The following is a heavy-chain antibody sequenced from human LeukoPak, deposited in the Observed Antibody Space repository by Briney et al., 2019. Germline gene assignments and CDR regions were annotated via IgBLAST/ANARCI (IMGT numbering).Heavy chain of an antibody. CDR3: ARAADYDSSGYSSPFDY. CDR2: ISAYNGNT. V-gene: IGHV1-18*01. D-gene: IGHD3-22*01. Sequence: ASVKVSCKASGYTFTSYGISWVRQAPGQGLEWMGWISAYNGNTNYAQKLQGRVTMTTDTSTSTAYMELRSLRSDDTAVYYCARAADYDSSGYSSPFDYWGQGTLVTVSS. J-gene: IGHJ4*02. CDR1: GYTFTSYG.